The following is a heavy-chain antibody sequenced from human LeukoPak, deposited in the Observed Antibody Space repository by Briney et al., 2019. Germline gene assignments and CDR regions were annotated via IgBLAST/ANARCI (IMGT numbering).Heavy chain of an antibody. V-gene: IGHV4-31*03. CDR3: ASTSMVRGVLYGMDV. J-gene: IGHJ6*02. D-gene: IGHD3-10*01. Sequence: PSETLSLTCTVSGGSISSGGYYWSWIRQHPGKGLEWIGYIYYSGSTYYNPSLKSRVTISVDTSKNQFSLKLSSVTAADTAVYYCASTSMVRGVLYGMDVWGQGTTVTVSS. CDR2: IYYSGST. CDR1: GGSISSGGYY.